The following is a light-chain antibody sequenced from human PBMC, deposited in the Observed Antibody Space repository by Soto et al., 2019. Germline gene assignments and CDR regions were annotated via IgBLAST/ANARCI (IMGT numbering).Light chain of an antibody. CDR3: QQTRRFPLT. J-gene: IGKJ4*01. CDR2: AAS. CDR1: QDISTY. V-gene: IGKV1-12*01. Sequence: DIQMTQSPSSVSTSVGDRVTITCRASQDISTYLVWYQQKPGKVPSLLIYAASILQSGVPSRFSRSGSGTDFTLTISSLQPEDSATYYCQQTRRFPLTFGGGTKVEIK.